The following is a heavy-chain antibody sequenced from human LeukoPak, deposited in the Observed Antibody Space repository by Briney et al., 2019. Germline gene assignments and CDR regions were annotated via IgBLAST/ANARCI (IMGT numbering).Heavy chain of an antibody. CDR2: ITGSSSTI. CDR1: GFTFDDYA. Sequence: PGGSLRLSCAASGFTFDDYAMHWVRQAPGKGLEWVSYITGSSSTIYYADSVKGRFTISRDNAKNSLYLQMNSLRAEDTAVYYCAREPTYTSTWYTSCDYWGQGILVTVSS. V-gene: IGHV3-48*01. CDR3: AREPTYTSTWYTSCDY. D-gene: IGHD6-13*01. J-gene: IGHJ4*02.